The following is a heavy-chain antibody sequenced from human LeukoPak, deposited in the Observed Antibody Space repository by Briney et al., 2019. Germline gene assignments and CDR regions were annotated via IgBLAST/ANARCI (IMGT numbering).Heavy chain of an antibody. V-gene: IGHV4-38-2*02. CDR2: IYHNGNT. CDR1: GYSISSGYY. J-gene: IGHJ4*02. CDR3: AREFTEHYYDSSKASY. Sequence: PSETLSLTSAVSGYSISSGYYWAWIRQPPGKGLEWIGKIYHNGNTYYNPSLKGRVTISVDTSKNQFSLKLSSVTAADTALYYCAREFTEHYYDSSKASYWGQGTLVTVSS. D-gene: IGHD3-22*01.